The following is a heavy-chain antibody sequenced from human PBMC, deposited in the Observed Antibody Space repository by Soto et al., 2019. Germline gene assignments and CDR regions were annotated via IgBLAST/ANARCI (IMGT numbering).Heavy chain of an antibody. CDR3: ARRQISPPTRGAASARGGMDV. V-gene: IGHV3-33*01. CDR1: GFTFNNYG. J-gene: IGHJ6*02. CDR2: IWNDGNGY. Sequence: GGSLRLSCAASGFTFNNYGMHWVRQAPGKGLEWVAVIWNDGNGYYYANSVKGRFTISRDNSKNTLYLQMSSLRVEDTAVYYCARRQISPPTRGAASARGGMDVWGQGTTVTVSS. D-gene: IGHD6-13*01.